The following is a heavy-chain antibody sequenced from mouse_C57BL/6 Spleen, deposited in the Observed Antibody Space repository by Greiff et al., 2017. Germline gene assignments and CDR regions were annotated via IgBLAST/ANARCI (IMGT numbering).Heavy chain of an antibody. V-gene: IGHV1-18*01. D-gene: IGHD1-1*01. J-gene: IGHJ4*01. Sequence: EVKLQESGPELVKPGASVKIPCKASGYTFTDYNMDWVKQSHGNSLEWIGDINPNNGGTIYNQKFKGKATLTVDKSSSTAYMELRSLTSEDTAVYYCARGFYYGSRQDYAMDYWGQGTSVTVSS. CDR1: GYTFTDYN. CDR3: ARGFYYGSRQDYAMDY. CDR2: INPNNGGT.